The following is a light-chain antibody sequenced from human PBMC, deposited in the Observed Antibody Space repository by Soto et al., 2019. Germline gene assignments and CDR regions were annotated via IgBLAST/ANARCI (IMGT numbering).Light chain of an antibody. CDR1: SSNIGSNY. V-gene: IGLV1-47*01. CDR3: SAWDDSLSNVV. CDR2: RNN. J-gene: IGLJ2*01. Sequence: QTVVTQPPSASGTPGQRVTMSCSGSSSNIGSNYVYWYQQLPGTAPKLLIYRNNQRPSGVPDRFSGSKSGTSVSLAISGLRSEDEADYYCSAWDDSLSNVVFGGGTKLTVL.